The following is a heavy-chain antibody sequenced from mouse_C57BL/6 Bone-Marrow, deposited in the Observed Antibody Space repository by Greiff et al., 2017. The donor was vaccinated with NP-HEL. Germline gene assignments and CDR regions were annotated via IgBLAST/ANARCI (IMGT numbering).Heavy chain of an antibody. Sequence: EVQLVESGEGLVKPGGSLKLSCAASGFTFSSYAMSWVRQTPEKRLECVAYISSGGDYIYYSDTVKGRFPISSDNARNTLYLQMSSLKSEDTAMYYCTRGYGSSYPWFAYWGQGTLVTVSA. CDR3: TRGYGSSYPWFAY. CDR2: ISSGGDYI. CDR1: GFTFSSYA. J-gene: IGHJ3*01. D-gene: IGHD1-1*01. V-gene: IGHV5-9-1*02.